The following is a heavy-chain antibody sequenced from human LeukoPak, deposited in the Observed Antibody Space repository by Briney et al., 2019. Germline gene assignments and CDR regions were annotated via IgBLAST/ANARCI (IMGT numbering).Heavy chain of an antibody. Sequence: PGGSLRLSCAASGFTFDDYAMHWVRQAPGTGLEWVSGISWNSGSIGYADSVKGRFTISRDNTKNSLYLQMNSLRAEDTALYYCAKDMSAAAGTGFDYWGQGTLVTVSS. CDR2: ISWNSGSI. V-gene: IGHV3-9*01. D-gene: IGHD6-13*01. CDR3: AKDMSAAAGTGFDY. CDR1: GFTFDDYA. J-gene: IGHJ4*02.